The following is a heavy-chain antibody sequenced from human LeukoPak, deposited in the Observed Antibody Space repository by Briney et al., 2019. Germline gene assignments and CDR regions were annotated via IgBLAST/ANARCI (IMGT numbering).Heavy chain of an antibody. J-gene: IGHJ4*02. D-gene: IGHD5-24*01. CDR2: ISSSGSPI. Sequence: GGTLRLSCAASGFTFSSYEMNWVRQAPGKGLEWVSYISSSGSPIYYADSVKGRFTISRDNAKNSLYLQMNSLRAEDTAVYFCAREGGDGSNYFDCWGQGTLVTVSS. V-gene: IGHV3-48*03. CDR1: GFTFSSYE. CDR3: AREGGDGSNYFDC.